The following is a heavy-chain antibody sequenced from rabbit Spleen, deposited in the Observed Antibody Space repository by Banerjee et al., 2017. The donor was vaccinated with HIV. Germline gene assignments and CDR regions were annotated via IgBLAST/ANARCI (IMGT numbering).Heavy chain of an antibody. D-gene: IGHD7-1*01. CDR3: ARGAWSTDCLDL. J-gene: IGHJ4*01. V-gene: IGHV1S45*01. CDR1: GFTLSSYW. CDR2: IDAGSSGST. Sequence: EESGGDLVKPGGSLALTCAASGFTLSSYWICWVRQAPGKGLEWIACIDAGSSGSTYYTNWAKGRFTISKTSSTTVTLRVTSLTAADTATYFCARGAWSTDCLDLWGPGTLVTVS.